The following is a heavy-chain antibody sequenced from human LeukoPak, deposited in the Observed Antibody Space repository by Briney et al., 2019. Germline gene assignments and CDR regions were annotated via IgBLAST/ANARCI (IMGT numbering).Heavy chain of an antibody. J-gene: IGHJ6*04. CDR2: ISSSGSTI. Sequence: GGSLRLSCAACGFTFSSYEMNWVRQAPGKGLEWVSYISSSGSTIYYADSVKGRFTISRDNAKNSLYLQMNSLRAEGTAVYYCAELGITMIGGVWGKGTTVTISS. CDR1: GFTFSSYE. CDR3: AELGITMIGGV. V-gene: IGHV3-48*03. D-gene: IGHD3-10*02.